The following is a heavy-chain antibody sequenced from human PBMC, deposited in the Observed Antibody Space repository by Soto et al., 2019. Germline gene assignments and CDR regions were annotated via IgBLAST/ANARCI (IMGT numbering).Heavy chain of an antibody. CDR3: ARGPYYYDSSGYYFDY. CDR1: GGTFSSYA. CDR2: IIPIFGTA. Sequence: SVKVSCKASGGTFSSYAISWARQAPGQGLEWMGGIIPIFGTANYAQKFQGRVTITADESTSTAYMELSSLRSEDTAVYYCARGPYYYDSSGYYFDYWGQGTLVTVSS. D-gene: IGHD3-22*01. J-gene: IGHJ4*02. V-gene: IGHV1-69*13.